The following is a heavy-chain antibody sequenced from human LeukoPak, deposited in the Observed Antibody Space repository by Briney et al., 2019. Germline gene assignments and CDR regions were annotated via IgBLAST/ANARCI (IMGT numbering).Heavy chain of an antibody. CDR3: ARSYVRYGMDV. J-gene: IGHJ6*02. CDR1: GGSISSYY. Sequence: SETLSLTCTVSGGSISSYYWSWIRQPPGKGLEWIGYIYYSGSTNYNPSLKSRVTISVDTSKNQFSLKLSSVTAADTAVYYCARSYVRYGMDVWGQGTTVTVSS. CDR2: IYYSGST. D-gene: IGHD3-16*01. V-gene: IGHV4-59*08.